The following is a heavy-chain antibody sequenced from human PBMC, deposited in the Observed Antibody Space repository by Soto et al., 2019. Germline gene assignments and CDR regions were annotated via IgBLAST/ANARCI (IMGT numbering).Heavy chain of an antibody. D-gene: IGHD3-3*01. J-gene: IGHJ6*02. CDR2: ISGSGGTT. CDR1: GFTFEKYA. V-gene: IGHV3-23*01. Sequence: GGSLRLSCVASGFTFEKYAMSWGRQAPGKGLEWVSAISGSGGTTYYSDPVKGRFTISRDNSKNTVYLQMNDLRVEDAAEYFCAKDSWAIFGVPAGEYYAMDVWGQGTTVTVSS. CDR3: AKDSWAIFGVPAGEYYAMDV.